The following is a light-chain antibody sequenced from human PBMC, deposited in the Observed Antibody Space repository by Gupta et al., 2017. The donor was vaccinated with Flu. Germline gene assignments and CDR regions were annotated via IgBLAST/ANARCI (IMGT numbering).Light chain of an antibody. CDR1: QSISSC. CDR3: QQDDTSPYT. CDR2: KAS. V-gene: IGKV1-5*03. J-gene: IGKJ2*01. Sequence: PSTLSASLGDRVTITCRASQSISSCLAWYQQKPGKAPNVLIFKASNLESGVPSRFSGSGFGTEFTLTVSSLQPDDSGTYYCQQDDTSPYTFGPGTKVEIK.